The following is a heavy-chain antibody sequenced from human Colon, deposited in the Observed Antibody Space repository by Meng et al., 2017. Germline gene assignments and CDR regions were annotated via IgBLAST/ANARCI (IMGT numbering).Heavy chain of an antibody. J-gene: IGHJ4*02. CDR1: GGSVSSGSYY. Sequence: QGQREESGPGLGRPSETLSLTCTVSGGSVSSGSYYWSWIRQPPGKGLEWIGYIYYTGSTNYNPSLKSRVTISVDTSKNQFSLKLSSVTAADTAVYYCARGPLDYWGQGTLVTVSS. CDR3: ARGPLDY. V-gene: IGHV4-61*01. CDR2: IYYTGST.